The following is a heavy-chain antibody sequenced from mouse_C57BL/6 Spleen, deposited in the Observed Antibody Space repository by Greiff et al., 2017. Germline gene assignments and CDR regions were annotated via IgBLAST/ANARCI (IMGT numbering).Heavy chain of an antibody. CDR2: IYPGDRYT. J-gene: IGHJ3*01. V-gene: IGHV1-82*01. D-gene: IGHD1-1*01. CDR1: GYAFSSSW. Sequence: QVQLQQSGPELVKPGASVKISCKASGYAFSSSWMNWVQQRPGKGLEWIGRIYPGDRYTNYHGKVKGKVTLSADKTSSTAYMHLSRLTSEDSAVYFRAKEEELLRPWFAYWGQGTLVTVSA. CDR3: AKEEELLRPWFAY.